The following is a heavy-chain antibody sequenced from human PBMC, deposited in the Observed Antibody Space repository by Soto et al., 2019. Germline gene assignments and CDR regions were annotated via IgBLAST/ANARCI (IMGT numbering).Heavy chain of an antibody. J-gene: IGHJ4*02. CDR1: GGSVNSGSYY. Sequence: SETLSLTCTVSGGSVNSGSYYWSWIRQPPGKGLEWIWYTYYSGSTNYNPSLKSRVTISVDTSKNQFSLKLSSVTAADTAVYYCAREGYSYGSSPFDYWGQGTLVTVSS. D-gene: IGHD5-18*01. CDR3: AREGYSYGSSPFDY. V-gene: IGHV4-61*01. CDR2: TYYSGST.